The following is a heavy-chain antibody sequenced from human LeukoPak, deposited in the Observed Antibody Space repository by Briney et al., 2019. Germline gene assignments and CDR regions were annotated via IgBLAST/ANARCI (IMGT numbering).Heavy chain of an antibody. CDR3: ARGYSSRPPFLVRYPKGDKGNFDY. V-gene: IGHV4-39*07. J-gene: IGHJ4*02. CDR1: GGSISSSSYY. D-gene: IGHD6-13*01. Sequence: SETLSLTCTVSGGSISSSSYYWGWIRQPPGKGLEWIGSIYYSGSTYYNPSLKSRVTISVDTSKNQFSLKLSSVTAADTAVYYCARGYSSRPPFLVRYPKGDKGNFDYWGQGTLVTVSS. CDR2: IYYSGST.